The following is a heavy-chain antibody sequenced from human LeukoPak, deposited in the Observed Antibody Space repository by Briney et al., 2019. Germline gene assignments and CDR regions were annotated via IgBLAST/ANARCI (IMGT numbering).Heavy chain of an antibody. CDR1: GFTFSSYG. CDR2: IWYDGSNK. V-gene: IGHV3-30*19. D-gene: IGHD6-19*01. Sequence: PGGSLRLSCAASGFTFSSYGMHWVRQAPGKGLEWVAVIWYDGSNKYYADSVKGRFTISRDNSKNTLYLQMNSLRAEDTAVYYCARPGGSGWGYYFDYWGQGTLVTVSS. CDR3: ARPGGSGWGYYFDY. J-gene: IGHJ4*02.